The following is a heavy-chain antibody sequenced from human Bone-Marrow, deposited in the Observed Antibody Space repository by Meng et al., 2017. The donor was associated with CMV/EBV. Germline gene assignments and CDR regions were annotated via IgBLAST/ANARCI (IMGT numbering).Heavy chain of an antibody. CDR1: GFSFSTYG. Sequence: GESLKISCAASGFSFSTYGMHWVRQAPGKGLEWVAVISYDGSNKYYADSVKGRFTISRDNSKNTLYLQMNSLRAEDTAVYYCTRGDDIVTVYPTDDYYYYGMDVWGQGTTVTVSS. CDR3: TRGDDIVTVYPTDDYYYYGMDV. V-gene: IGHV3-30*19. D-gene: IGHD3-9*01. CDR2: ISYDGSNK. J-gene: IGHJ6*02.